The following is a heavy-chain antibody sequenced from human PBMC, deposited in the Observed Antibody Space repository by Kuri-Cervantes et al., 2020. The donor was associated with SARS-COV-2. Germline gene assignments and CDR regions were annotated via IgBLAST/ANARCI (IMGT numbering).Heavy chain of an antibody. Sequence: GGSLRLSCAASGFTFSSYAMHWVRQAPGKGLEWVAVISYDGSNKYYADSVKGRFTISRDNSKNTLYLQMNSLGADDTAVYYCASERAGPRGGFDSWGPGTLVTVSS. CDR2: ISYDGSNK. D-gene: IGHD2-15*01. CDR1: GFTFSSYA. V-gene: IGHV3-30-3*01. CDR3: ASERAGPRGGFDS. J-gene: IGHJ4*02.